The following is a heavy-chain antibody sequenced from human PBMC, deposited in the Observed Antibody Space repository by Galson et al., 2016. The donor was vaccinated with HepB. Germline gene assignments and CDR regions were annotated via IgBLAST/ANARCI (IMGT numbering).Heavy chain of an antibody. Sequence: SVKVSCKASGYTFTSYYMHWVRQAPGQGLEWMGIINPSGGSTSYAQKFQGRVPMTRDTSTSTVYMEQSSLRSEDTAVYYGAVDRPYYGSGSYPSRYFDYWGQGTLVTVSS. CDR3: AVDRPYYGSGSYPSRYFDY. CDR2: INPSGGST. V-gene: IGHV1-46*01. D-gene: IGHD3-10*01. J-gene: IGHJ4*02. CDR1: GYTFTSYY.